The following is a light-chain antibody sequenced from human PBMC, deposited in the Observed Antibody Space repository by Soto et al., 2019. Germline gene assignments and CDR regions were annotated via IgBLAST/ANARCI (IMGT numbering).Light chain of an antibody. V-gene: IGLV4-69*01. CDR2: LNSDGSH. CDR3: QTWDTGIVV. J-gene: IGLJ2*01. Sequence: QPMLTQSPSASASLGASVKLTCTLSSGHSSYTIAWHQQQPEKGPRYLMKLNSDGSHTKGDGIPDRFSGSSSGAERYLTISSLQSEDEADYYCQTWDTGIVVFGGGTKLTVL. CDR1: SGHSSYT.